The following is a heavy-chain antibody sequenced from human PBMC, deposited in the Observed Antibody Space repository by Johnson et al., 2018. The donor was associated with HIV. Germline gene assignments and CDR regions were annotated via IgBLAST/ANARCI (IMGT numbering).Heavy chain of an antibody. V-gene: IGHV3-30*18. Sequence: QMPSVESGGGVVQPGRSLRLSCAASGFTFSSHGMHWVRQAPGKGLEWAAVISYDGSNQYYAATVRGRLPISRDNSKNTLYLQMHSLIAEDTAVYYCAKDRDYYGSGSPADAFDIWGQGTMVTVSS. CDR1: GFTFSSHG. D-gene: IGHD3-10*01. CDR3: AKDRDYYGSGSPADAFDI. CDR2: ISYDGSNQ. J-gene: IGHJ3*02.